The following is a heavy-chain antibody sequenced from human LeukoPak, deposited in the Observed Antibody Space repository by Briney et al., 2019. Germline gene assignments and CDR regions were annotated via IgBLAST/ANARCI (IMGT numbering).Heavy chain of an antibody. D-gene: IGHD1-14*01. CDR3: ARHDSNHVGYFDS. CDR2: IYASGST. Sequence: SETLSLTCTVSGGSIYNYYWSWIRQPPGKGLEWVGYIYASGSTKFNPALKTRVTISVDTSKNQFSLKLRSVTAADTATYYCARHDSNHVGYFDSWGQGTLVAVSS. J-gene: IGHJ4*02. V-gene: IGHV4-4*09. CDR1: GGSIYNYY.